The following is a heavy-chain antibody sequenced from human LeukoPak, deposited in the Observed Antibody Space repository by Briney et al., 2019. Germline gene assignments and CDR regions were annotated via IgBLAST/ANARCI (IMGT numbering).Heavy chain of an antibody. CDR3: ARVTSSGFYDAFDI. D-gene: IGHD6-19*01. CDR1: GFTFSSYW. Sequence: PGGSLRLSCAASGFTFSSYWMDWVRQAPGKGLVWVSRINSDGSSTSYADSVKGRFTISRDNAKNTLYLQMNSLRAEDTAVYYCARVTSSGFYDAFDIWGQGTMVTVSS. V-gene: IGHV3-74*01. CDR2: INSDGSST. J-gene: IGHJ3*02.